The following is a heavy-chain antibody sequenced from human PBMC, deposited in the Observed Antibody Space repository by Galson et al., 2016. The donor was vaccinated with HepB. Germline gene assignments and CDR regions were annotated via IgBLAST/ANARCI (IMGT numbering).Heavy chain of an antibody. CDR3: AKKGMYGHLIVVAAATIPFDD. Sequence: SLRLSCAASGFTFSSCAMSWVRQAPGKGLEWVSSISGSGGSTYYANSVKGRFAISRDNSKNTLYLQMNSLRAEDTAVYYCAKKGMYGHLIVVAAATIPFDDWGQGILVSVSS. V-gene: IGHV3-23*01. D-gene: IGHD2-15*01. CDR1: GFTFSSCA. CDR2: ISGSGGST. J-gene: IGHJ4*02.